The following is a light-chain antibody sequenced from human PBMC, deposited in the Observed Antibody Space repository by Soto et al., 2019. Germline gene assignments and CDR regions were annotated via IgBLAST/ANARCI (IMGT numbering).Light chain of an antibody. J-gene: IGKJ3*01. V-gene: IGKV1-39*01. CDR3: QQGHSMPFT. CDR2: AAS. Sequence: DIQMTQSPSSLSVSVGDRVTITCRASQSITNSLNWYQHKPGKAPTLVVYAASSLQSGVPSRFSGSGSGTDFTLTISSLQPEDFATYFCQQGHSMPFTFGPGTKVDIK. CDR1: QSITNS.